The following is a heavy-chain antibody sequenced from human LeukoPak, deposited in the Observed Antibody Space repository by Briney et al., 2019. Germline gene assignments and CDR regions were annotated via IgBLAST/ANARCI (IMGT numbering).Heavy chain of an antibody. D-gene: IGHD1-7*01. CDR1: GASTGSRTYY. CDR3: ATQRGAVSGNFDNAFEI. J-gene: IGHJ3*02. Sequence: PSETLFLTCTVSGASTGSRTYYSDWFSQPPGKGLEWIGDIYYGGSTNCKPALKSRVTISGDTSKNPVSLKLNSLTAADTAVYYCATQRGAVSGNFDNAFEIWGQGTMVTVSS. CDR2: IYYGGST. V-gene: IGHV4-39*01.